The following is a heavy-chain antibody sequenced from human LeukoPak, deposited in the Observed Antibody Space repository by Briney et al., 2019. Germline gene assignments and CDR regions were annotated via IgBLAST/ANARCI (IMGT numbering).Heavy chain of an antibody. CDR3: ARGGTVRNGMDV. V-gene: IGHV4-61*08. J-gene: IGHJ6*02. Sequence: PSETLSLTCTVSGGSIRSGGYSWSWIRQPPGKGLEWIGYIYYSGSTNYNPSLKSRVTISVDTSRNQFSLKLSSVTAADTAVYYCARGGTVRNGMDVWGQGATVTVSS. D-gene: IGHD1-26*01. CDR2: IYYSGST. CDR1: GGSIRSGGYS.